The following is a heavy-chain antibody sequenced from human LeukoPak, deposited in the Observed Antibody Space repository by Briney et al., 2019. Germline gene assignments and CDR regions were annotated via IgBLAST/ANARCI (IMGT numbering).Heavy chain of an antibody. CDR3: ARAIAAADHYFDY. J-gene: IGHJ4*02. D-gene: IGHD6-13*01. CDR2: IIPIFGTA. V-gene: IGHV1-69*13. Sequence: GASVKVSCKASGGTFSSYAISWVRQAPGQGLEWMGGIIPIFGTANYAQKFQGRVTITADESRSTAYMELSSLRSEDTAVYYCARAIAAADHYFDYWGQGTLVTVSS. CDR1: GGTFSSYA.